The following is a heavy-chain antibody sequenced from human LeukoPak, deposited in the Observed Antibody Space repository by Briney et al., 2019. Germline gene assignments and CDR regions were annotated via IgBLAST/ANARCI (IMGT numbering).Heavy chain of an antibody. D-gene: IGHD5-18*01. V-gene: IGHV4-59*01. J-gene: IGHJ3*02. CDR2: IYYSGST. Sequence: ETLSLTCTVSGGSISSYHWSWIRQPPGKGLEWIGYIYYSGSTNYNPSLKSRVTISVDTSKNQFSLKLSSVTAADTAVYYCARVGYNGAFDIWGQGTMVTVSS. CDR3: ARVGYNGAFDI. CDR1: GGSISSYH.